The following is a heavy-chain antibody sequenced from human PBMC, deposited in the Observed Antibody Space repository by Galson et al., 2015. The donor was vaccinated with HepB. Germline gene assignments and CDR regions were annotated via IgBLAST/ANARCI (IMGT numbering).Heavy chain of an antibody. CDR3: AKDRGYYDSSGYYHDAFDI. Sequence: SLRLSCAASGFTFSSYAMSWVRQAPGKGLEWVSAISGSGGSTYYADSVKGRFTISRDNSKNTPYLQMNSLRAEDTAVYYCAKDRGYYDSSGYYHDAFDIWGQGTMVTVSS. J-gene: IGHJ3*02. CDR2: ISGSGGST. V-gene: IGHV3-23*01. D-gene: IGHD3-22*01. CDR1: GFTFSSYA.